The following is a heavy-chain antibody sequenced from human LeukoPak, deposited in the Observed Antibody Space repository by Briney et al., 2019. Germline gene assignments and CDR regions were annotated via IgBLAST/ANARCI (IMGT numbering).Heavy chain of an antibody. D-gene: IGHD6-19*01. CDR2: INHSGST. J-gene: IGHJ4*02. Sequence: PSETLSLTCAVYGGSFSGYYWSWIRQPPGKGLEWIGEINHSGSTNYNPSLKSRVTISVDTSKNQFSLKLSSVTAADTAVYYCARAGRVYSSGWYTNPLFDYWGQGTLVTVSS. V-gene: IGHV4-34*01. CDR1: GGSFSGYY. CDR3: ARAGRVYSSGWYTNPLFDY.